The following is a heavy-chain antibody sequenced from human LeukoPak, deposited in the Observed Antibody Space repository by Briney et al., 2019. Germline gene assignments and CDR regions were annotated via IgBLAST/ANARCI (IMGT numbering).Heavy chain of an antibody. D-gene: IGHD5-24*01. J-gene: IGHJ4*02. CDR1: GDSVSSNSAA. V-gene: IGHV6-1*01. CDR3: VRGWLQFGFDY. Sequence: SQTLSHTCAISGDSVSSNSAAWNWIGQSPSRGLEWLGRTYYGSKWYNDYAVSVKSRITINPDTSKNQFSLQLNSATPEDAAVYYCVRGWLQFGFDYWGQGTLVTVSS. CDR2: TYYGSKWYN.